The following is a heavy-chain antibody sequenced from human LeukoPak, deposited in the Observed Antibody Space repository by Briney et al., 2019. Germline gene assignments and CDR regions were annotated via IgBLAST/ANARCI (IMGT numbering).Heavy chain of an antibody. J-gene: IGHJ4*02. CDR3: AKWNWNESQFDY. D-gene: IGHD1-1*01. CDR2: ISGSGGST. Sequence: GGSLRLSCAASGFTFSSYAMSWVRQAPGKGLEWVSAISGSGGSTYYADSVKGRFTISRDNSKNTLYLQMNSLRAEDTAAYYCAKWNWNESQFDYWGQGTLVTVSS. V-gene: IGHV3-23*01. CDR1: GFTFSSYA.